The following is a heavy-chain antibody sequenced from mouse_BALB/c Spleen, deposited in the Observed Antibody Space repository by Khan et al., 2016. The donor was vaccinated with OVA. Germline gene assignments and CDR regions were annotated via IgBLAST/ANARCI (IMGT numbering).Heavy chain of an antibody. Sequence: QVQLKESGPGLVAPSQSLSITCTISGFSLTNYGIHWVRQPPGKGLEWLVLIWSDGTTTYNSALKSRLSISKDNSKSQVFLKMNSLQTDDTAMYYGARQPYYHYYLMDYWGQGTSVTVSS. CDR3: ARQPYYHYYLMDY. CDR2: IWSDGTT. V-gene: IGHV2-6-1*01. CDR1: GFSLTNYG. J-gene: IGHJ4*01. D-gene: IGHD2-10*01.